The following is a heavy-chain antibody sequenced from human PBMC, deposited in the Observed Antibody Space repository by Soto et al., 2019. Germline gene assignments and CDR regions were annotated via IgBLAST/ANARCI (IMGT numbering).Heavy chain of an antibody. CDR2: IYYSGST. CDR1: ADSISNYY. D-gene: IGHD6-13*01. J-gene: IGHJ3*02. Sequence: SETLSLTCTVSADSISNYYWSWIRQPPGKGLEWIGYIYYSGSTHYNPSLKSRVTISVDTSKNQFSLKLSSVTAADTAVYYCARHLWVGSSWYLGALEIWGQGTMVTVSS. CDR3: ARHLWVGSSWYLGALEI. V-gene: IGHV4-59*08.